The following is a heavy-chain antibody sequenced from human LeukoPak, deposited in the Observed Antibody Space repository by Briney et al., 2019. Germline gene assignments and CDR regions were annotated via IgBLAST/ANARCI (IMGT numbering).Heavy chain of an antibody. J-gene: IGHJ1*01. V-gene: IGHV4-31*03. CDR3: ARSETEYCSGGSCSSWYFQH. CDR2: IYYSGST. CDR1: GGSISSGGYY. Sequence: PSETLSLTCTVSGGSISSGGYYWSWIRQHPGKGLEWIGYIYYSGSTYYKPSLKSRVTISVDTSMNQFSLKLSSVTAADKAAYYCARSETEYCSGGSCSSWYFQHWGQGTLVTVSS. D-gene: IGHD2-15*01.